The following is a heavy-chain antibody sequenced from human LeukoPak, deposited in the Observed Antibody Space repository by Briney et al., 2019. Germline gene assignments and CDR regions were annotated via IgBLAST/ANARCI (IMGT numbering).Heavy chain of an antibody. J-gene: IGHJ3*02. Sequence: PGGSLRLSCTASGFTFGDYAMSWVRQAPGKGLEWVGFIRRKAYGGTTEYAASVKGRFTISRDDSKSIAYLQMNSLKTEDTAVYYCTREIITMVRGALDAFDIWGQGTMVTVSS. CDR3: TREIITMVRGALDAFDI. D-gene: IGHD3-10*01. V-gene: IGHV3-49*04. CDR1: GFTFGDYA. CDR2: IRRKAYGGTT.